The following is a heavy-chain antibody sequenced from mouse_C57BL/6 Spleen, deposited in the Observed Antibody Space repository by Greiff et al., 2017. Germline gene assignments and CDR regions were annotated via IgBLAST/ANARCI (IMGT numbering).Heavy chain of an antibody. CDR3: ARDDYDEGYAMDY. CDR1: GYTFTSYW. J-gene: IGHJ4*01. CDR2: IYPGSGST. V-gene: IGHV1-55*01. Sequence: QVQLQQPGAELVKPGASVKMSCKASGYTFTSYWITWVKQRPGQGLEWIGDIYPGSGSTNYNEKFKSKATLTVATSSSTAYMQLSSLTSEDYAVYYCARDDYDEGYAMDYWGQGTSVTVSS. D-gene: IGHD2-4*01.